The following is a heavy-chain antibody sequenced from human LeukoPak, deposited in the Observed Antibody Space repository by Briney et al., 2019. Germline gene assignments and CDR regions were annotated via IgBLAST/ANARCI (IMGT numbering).Heavy chain of an antibody. V-gene: IGHV4-39*01. J-gene: IGHJ3*02. CDR2: IYYSGST. CDR3: ARLYIVVVVAATSSMIGDAFDI. D-gene: IGHD2-15*01. CDR1: GGSISSSSYY. Sequence: SETLSLTCTVSGGSISSSSYYWGRIRQPPGKGLEWIGSIYYSGSTYYNPSLKSRVTISVDTSKNQFSLKLSSVTAADTAVYYCARLYIVVVVAATSSMIGDAFDIWGQGTMVTVSS.